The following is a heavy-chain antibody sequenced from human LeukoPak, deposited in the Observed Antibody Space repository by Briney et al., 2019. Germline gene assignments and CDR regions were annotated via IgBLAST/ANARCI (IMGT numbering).Heavy chain of an antibody. J-gene: IGHJ4*02. D-gene: IGHD3-10*01. CDR3: ARDLEAITMVRGDMRMFDY. CDR1: GFTFSSYS. CDR2: ISSSSSYI. V-gene: IGHV3-21*01. Sequence: GGSLRLSCAASGFTFSSYSMNWVRQAPGKGLEWVSSISSSSSYIYYADSVKGRFTISRDNAKNSLYLQMNSLRAEDTAVYYCARDLEAITMVRGDMRMFDYWGQGTLVTVSS.